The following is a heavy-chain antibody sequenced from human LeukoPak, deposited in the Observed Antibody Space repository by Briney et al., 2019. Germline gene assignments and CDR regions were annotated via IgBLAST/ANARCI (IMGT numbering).Heavy chain of an antibody. CDR2: IDPSDSYT. CDR3: ARHPGAPFYIVVVPAVPFDP. Sequence: GESLKISCKGSGYSFTSYWISWVRQMPGKGLEWMGRIDPSDSYTNYSPSFQGRVTISADKSISTAYLQWSSLKASDTAMYYCARHPGAPFYIVVVPAVPFDPWGQGTLVTVSS. V-gene: IGHV5-10-1*01. J-gene: IGHJ5*02. D-gene: IGHD2-2*01. CDR1: GYSFTSYW.